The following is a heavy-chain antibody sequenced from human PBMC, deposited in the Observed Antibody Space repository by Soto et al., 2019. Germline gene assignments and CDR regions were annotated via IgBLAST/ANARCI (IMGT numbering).Heavy chain of an antibody. CDR1: GGSISSGDYS. CDR3: ARVPDY. Sequence: QLQLQESGSGLVKPSQTLSLTCAVSGGSISSGDYSWSWIRQPPGKGPEWIGYIYHSGSTYYDPSVKSRVTVAVDRSKSQFSLKLGSVTAAAPAVYYCARVPDYWGQGTLVTVSS. J-gene: IGHJ4*02. V-gene: IGHV4-30-2*01. CDR2: IYHSGST.